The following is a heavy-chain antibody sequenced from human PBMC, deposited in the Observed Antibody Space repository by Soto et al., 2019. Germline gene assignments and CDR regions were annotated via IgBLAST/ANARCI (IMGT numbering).Heavy chain of an antibody. V-gene: IGHV4-30-4*01. D-gene: IGHD3-10*01. J-gene: IGHJ6*02. CDR1: GGSISSGDYY. CDR3: ARDRRFYYGSGRQNYYYYGMDG. Sequence: SETLSLTCTVSGGSISSGDYYWSWIRQPPGKGLEWIGYIYYSGSTYYNPSLKSRVTISVDTSKNQFSLKLSSVTAADTAVYYCARDRRFYYGSGRQNYYYYGMDGWGQGTTVTVSS. CDR2: IYYSGST.